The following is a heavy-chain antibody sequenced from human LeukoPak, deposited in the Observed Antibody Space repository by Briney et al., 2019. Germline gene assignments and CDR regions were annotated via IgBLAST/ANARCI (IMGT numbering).Heavy chain of an antibody. CDR3: ATPKAYDFWSGYDGAFDI. Sequence: EASVKVSCKASGYTFTGYYMHWVRQAPGQGLEWMGWINPNSGGTNYAQKFQGRVTMTRDTSISTAYMELSRLRSDDTAVYYCATPKAYDFWSGYDGAFDIWGRGTMVTVSS. V-gene: IGHV1-2*02. CDR1: GYTFTGYY. D-gene: IGHD3-3*01. CDR2: INPNSGGT. J-gene: IGHJ3*02.